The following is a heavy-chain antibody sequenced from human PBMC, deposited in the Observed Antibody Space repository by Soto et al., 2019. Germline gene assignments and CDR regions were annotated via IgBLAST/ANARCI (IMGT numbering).Heavy chain of an antibody. CDR1: GFTFSSYD. CDR2: INTVGDT. J-gene: IGHJ6*02. Sequence: EVQLVESGGDLVQPGGSLRLSCAASGFTFSSYDMHWVRQATGKGLEWVSTINTVGDTYYAGSVEGRFTISRENAKNSLYLQMHSLRAGDTAVYYCTRKVYGDGLDVWGQGTTVTVSS. V-gene: IGHV3-13*01. D-gene: IGHD3-10*01. CDR3: TRKVYGDGLDV.